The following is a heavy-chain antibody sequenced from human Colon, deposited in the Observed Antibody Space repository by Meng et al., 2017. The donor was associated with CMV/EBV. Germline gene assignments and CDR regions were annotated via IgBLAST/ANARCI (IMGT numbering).Heavy chain of an antibody. CDR3: TRDSNYVWFDP. CDR2: MNPNSGNT. D-gene: IGHD4-11*01. CDR1: GYTFTGYD. J-gene: IGHJ5*02. Sequence: ASVKVSCKASGYTFTGYDINWVRQAPGQGLEWMGWMNPNSGNTGIAQKFHGRVTLTRSTSINTAYMELSSLRSEDTAVYYCTRDSNYVWFDPWGQGTLVTVSS. V-gene: IGHV1-8*03.